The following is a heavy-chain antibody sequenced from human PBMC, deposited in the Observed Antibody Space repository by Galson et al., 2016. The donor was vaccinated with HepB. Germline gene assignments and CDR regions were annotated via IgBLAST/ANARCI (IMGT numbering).Heavy chain of an antibody. V-gene: IGHV4-39*01. CDR2: IYFSGST. CDR3: ARQGDGEGVGRDY. J-gene: IGHJ4*02. CDR1: GGSISSTSYY. D-gene: IGHD3-10*01. Sequence: ETLSLTCTVSGGSISSTSYYWGWIRQPPGKGLEWIGSIYFSGSTYFNPSLKSRVTISVDTSKNQFSLKLSSVTATDTAVYYGARQGDGEGVGRDYWGQGTLVTVSS.